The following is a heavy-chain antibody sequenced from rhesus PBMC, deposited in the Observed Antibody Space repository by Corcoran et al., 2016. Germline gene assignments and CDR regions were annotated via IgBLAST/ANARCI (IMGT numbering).Heavy chain of an antibody. CDR1: CGPITGYY. J-gene: IGHJ4*01. D-gene: IGHD5-12*01. V-gene: IGHV4-73*01. Sequence: QVKLQQWGEGLVKPSETLSLTCAAYCGPITGYYCTWIRQPPGKGLEWIGHIDGDSAITNYNPSLKNRATISKDTSNNQFSLRLTSVTAADTAVYYCARDRLIHWGQGVLVTVSS. CDR2: IDGDSAIT. CDR3: ARDRLIH.